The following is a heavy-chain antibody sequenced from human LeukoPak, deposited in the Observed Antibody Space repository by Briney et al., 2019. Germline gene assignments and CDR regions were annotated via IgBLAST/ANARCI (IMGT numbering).Heavy chain of an antibody. V-gene: IGHV3-23*01. J-gene: IGHJ4*02. CDR1: GFTFSSYA. CDR3: AKDDWESYYFDY. Sequence: PGGSLRLSCAASGFTFSSYAMSWVRQAPEKGLEWVSAISGSGGSTYYADSVKGRFTISRDNSKNTLYLQMNSLRAEDTAVYYCAKDDWESYYFDYWGQGTLVTVSS. D-gene: IGHD3-16*01. CDR2: ISGSGGST.